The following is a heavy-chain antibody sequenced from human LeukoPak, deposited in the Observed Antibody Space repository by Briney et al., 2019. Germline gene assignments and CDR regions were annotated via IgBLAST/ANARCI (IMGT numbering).Heavy chain of an antibody. Sequence: GGSLRLSCAASGFTFSSYEMNWVRQAPGKGLEWVSYISSSGSTIYYADSVKGRFTISRDISKSTLYLQMNSLRAEDTAVYYCAKDGTYCSGGGCYWNWFDPWGQGTLVTVSS. CDR2: ISSSGSTI. D-gene: IGHD2-15*01. V-gene: IGHV3-48*03. CDR1: GFTFSSYE. J-gene: IGHJ5*02. CDR3: AKDGTYCSGGGCYWNWFDP.